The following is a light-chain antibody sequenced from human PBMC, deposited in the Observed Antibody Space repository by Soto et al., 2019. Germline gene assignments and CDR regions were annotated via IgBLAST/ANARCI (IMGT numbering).Light chain of an antibody. CDR3: CSYTSSSTHV. CDR1: SSDVGGYNF. V-gene: IGLV2-14*03. J-gene: IGLJ1*01. CDR2: DVN. Sequence: QSALTQPASVSGSPGQSITISCTGTSSDVGGYNFVSWYQQHPGKVPKLMIFDVNRRPSGVSDRCSGSKSGNTASLTISGLQAEDEGDYYCCSYTSSSTHVVGSGTKVTVL.